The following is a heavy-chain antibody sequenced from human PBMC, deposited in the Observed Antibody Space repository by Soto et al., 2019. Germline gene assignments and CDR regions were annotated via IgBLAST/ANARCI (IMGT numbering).Heavy chain of an antibody. Sequence: GGSLRLSCAASGFTFSSYAMHWVRQAPGKGLEWVAVISYDGSNTYYADSVKGRFTISRDNSKNTLYLQMNSLRAEDTAVYYCARDVDTAMGYYFDYWGQGALVTVSS. CDR1: GFTFSSYA. V-gene: IGHV3-30-3*01. CDR2: ISYDGSNT. J-gene: IGHJ4*02. CDR3: ARDVDTAMGYYFDY. D-gene: IGHD5-18*01.